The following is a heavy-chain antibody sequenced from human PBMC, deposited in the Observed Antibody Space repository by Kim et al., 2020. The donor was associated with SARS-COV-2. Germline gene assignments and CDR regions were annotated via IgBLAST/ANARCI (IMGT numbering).Heavy chain of an antibody. V-gene: IGHV3-23*01. CDR1: GFTFSTYA. Sequence: GGSLRLSCAASGFTFSTYAMGWVRQAPGKGLEWVSSISILGITTYYADSVKGRFTISRDNSENTLYLQMNSLRAEDTAIYFCAKDPGVIPEHYIDCWGQGTLVTVSS. D-gene: IGHD3-10*01. CDR2: ISILGITT. J-gene: IGHJ4*02. CDR3: AKDPGVIPEHYIDC.